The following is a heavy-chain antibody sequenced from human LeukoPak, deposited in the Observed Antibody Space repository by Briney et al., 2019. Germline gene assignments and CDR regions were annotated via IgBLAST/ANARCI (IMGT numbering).Heavy chain of an antibody. Sequence: SETLSLTCTVSGGSISSSSYYWGWIRQPPGKGLEWIESIYYSGSTYYNPSLKSRVTISVDTSKNQFSLKLSSVTAADTAVYYCARVTLYYYDFWSGYPDYWGQGTLVTVSS. CDR2: IYYSGST. CDR1: GGSISSSSYY. V-gene: IGHV4-39*07. D-gene: IGHD3-3*01. J-gene: IGHJ4*02. CDR3: ARVTLYYYDFWSGYPDY.